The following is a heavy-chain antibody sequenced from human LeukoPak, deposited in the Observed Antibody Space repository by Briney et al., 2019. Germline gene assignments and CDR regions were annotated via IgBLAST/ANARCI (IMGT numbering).Heavy chain of an antibody. Sequence: GASVKVSCKASGYTFTDYYIHWVRQAPGQGLEWMGWINPNIGGTKYAQKFQGRVTMTRDTSISTAYMELSRLKFDDTAVYYCARVRVGGSHYFYFWGQGTLVTVSS. D-gene: IGHD1-26*01. CDR1: GYTFTDYY. CDR2: INPNIGGT. CDR3: ARVRVGGSHYFYF. V-gene: IGHV1-2*02. J-gene: IGHJ4*02.